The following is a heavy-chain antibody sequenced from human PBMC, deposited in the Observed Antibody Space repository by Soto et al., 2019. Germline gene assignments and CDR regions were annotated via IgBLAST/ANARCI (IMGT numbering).Heavy chain of an antibody. Sequence: QLQLQESGPGLVKPSETLSLTCTVSGGSISSSSYYWGWIRQPPGKGLEWIGSIYYSGSTYYNPSLKSRVTISVYTSKNQCSLKLSSVTAADTAVYYCARTVRFLEWDFDYWGQGTLVTVSS. CDR3: ARTVRFLEWDFDY. CDR2: IYYSGST. V-gene: IGHV4-39*01. J-gene: IGHJ4*02. CDR1: GGSISSSSYY. D-gene: IGHD3-3*01.